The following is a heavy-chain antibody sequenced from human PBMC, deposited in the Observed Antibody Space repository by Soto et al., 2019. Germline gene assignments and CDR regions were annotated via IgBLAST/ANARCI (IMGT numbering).Heavy chain of an antibody. Sequence: GGSLRLSCAASGFTFSSYGMHWVRQAPGKGLEWVAVIWYDGSNKYYADSVKGRFTISRDNSKNTLYLQMNSLRAEDTAVYYCAREGAARWDWFDPWGQGTLVTVSS. CDR2: IWYDGSNK. V-gene: IGHV3-33*01. D-gene: IGHD6-6*01. CDR3: AREGAARWDWFDP. CDR1: GFTFSSYG. J-gene: IGHJ5*02.